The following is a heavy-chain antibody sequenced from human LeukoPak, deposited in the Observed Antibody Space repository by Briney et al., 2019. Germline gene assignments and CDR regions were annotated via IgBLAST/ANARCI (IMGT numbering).Heavy chain of an antibody. Sequence: GGSLRLSCAASGFTFSSYSMNWVRQAPGKGLEWVSSISSGSVYMYYADSVKDRFTISRDNAKNSLYLQMNSLRAEDTAVYYCAKALYYYDTSEWGQGTLVTVSS. CDR3: AKALYYYDTSE. CDR2: ISSGSVYM. D-gene: IGHD3-22*01. J-gene: IGHJ4*02. CDR1: GFTFSSYS. V-gene: IGHV3-21*04.